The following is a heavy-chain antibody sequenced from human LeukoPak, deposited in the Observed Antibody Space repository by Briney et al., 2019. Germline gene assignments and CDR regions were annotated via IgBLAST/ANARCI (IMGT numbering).Heavy chain of an antibody. J-gene: IGHJ4*02. CDR3: ARAQRYYDSSGYYLLDQFDY. D-gene: IGHD3-22*01. V-gene: IGHV4-59*01. CDR1: GGSISSYY. Sequence: SETLSLTCTVSGGSISSYYWSWIRQPPGKGLEWIGYIYYSGSTNYNPSLKSRVTISVDTSKNQFSLKLSSVTAADTAVYYCARAQRYYDSSGYYLLDQFDYWGQGTLVTVSS. CDR2: IYYSGST.